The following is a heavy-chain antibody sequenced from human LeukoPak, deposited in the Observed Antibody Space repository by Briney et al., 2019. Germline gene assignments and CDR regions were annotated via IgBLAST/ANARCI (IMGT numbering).Heavy chain of an antibody. Sequence: PGGSLRLSCAASGFTLRSYTMNWVRQAPGKGLEWVSSISSSSSYIYYADSVKGRFTISRDNAKNSLYLQMNSLRAEDTAVYYCARDNYYDSSGLGYWGQGTLVTVSS. CDR1: GFTLRSYT. CDR2: ISSSSSYI. D-gene: IGHD3-22*01. V-gene: IGHV3-21*01. CDR3: ARDNYYDSSGLGY. J-gene: IGHJ4*02.